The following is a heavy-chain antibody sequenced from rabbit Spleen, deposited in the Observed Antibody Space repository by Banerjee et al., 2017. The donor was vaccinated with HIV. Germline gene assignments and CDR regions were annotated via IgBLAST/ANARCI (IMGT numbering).Heavy chain of an antibody. Sequence: QSLEESGGDLVKPGASLTLTCTASGVSFSISSYMCWVRQAPGKGLEWIACIDAGTSGFTYFATWAKGRFAVPKTSSTTVTLQMTRLTAADTATYFCARDTSSSFSSYGMDLWGPGTLVTVS. D-gene: IGHD1-1*01. J-gene: IGHJ6*01. V-gene: IGHV1S40*01. CDR1: GVSFSISSY. CDR2: IDAGTSGFT. CDR3: ARDTSSSFSSYGMDL.